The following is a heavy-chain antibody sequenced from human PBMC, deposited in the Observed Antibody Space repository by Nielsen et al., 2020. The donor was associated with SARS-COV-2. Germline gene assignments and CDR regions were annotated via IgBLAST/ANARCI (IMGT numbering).Heavy chain of an antibody. Sequence: WIRQSPWRGLEWLGRTYFRSKWYNDYAVSVKSRITINPDSSKNQFPLHLNSGTPEDTAVYYCAKARGAYGDYYYYYYTDVWGKGTTVTVSS. CDR2: TYFRSKWYN. CDR3: AKARGAYGDYYYYYYTDV. D-gene: IGHD4-17*01. J-gene: IGHJ6*03. V-gene: IGHV6-1*01.